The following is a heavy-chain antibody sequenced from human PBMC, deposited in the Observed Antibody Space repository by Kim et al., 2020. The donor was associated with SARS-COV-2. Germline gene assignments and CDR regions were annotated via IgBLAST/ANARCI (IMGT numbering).Heavy chain of an antibody. J-gene: IGHJ1*01. D-gene: IGHD3-22*01. CDR3: ATVVVEVVVVCFQH. V-gene: IGHV1-24*01. Sequence: AQKFQGRVTMTEDTSTDTAYMELYSLRSDDPAVYYCATVVVEVVVVCFQHWGQGTLVTVSS.